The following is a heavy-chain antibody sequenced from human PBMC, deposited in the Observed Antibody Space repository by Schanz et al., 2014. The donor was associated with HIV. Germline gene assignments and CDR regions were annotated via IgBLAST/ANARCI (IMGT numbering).Heavy chain of an antibody. CDR3: ARVKGAVDY. CDR1: GFTVSSNY. Sequence: VQLVESGGGLIQPGGSLRLSCAASGFTVSSNYMSWVRQAPGKGLEWVSYISSSSNTINYADSVKGRFTISRDNTKSSLYLQMNSLRAEDTAVYYCARVKGAVDYWGQGTLVTVSS. V-gene: IGHV3-11*01. J-gene: IGHJ4*02. CDR2: ISSSSNTI.